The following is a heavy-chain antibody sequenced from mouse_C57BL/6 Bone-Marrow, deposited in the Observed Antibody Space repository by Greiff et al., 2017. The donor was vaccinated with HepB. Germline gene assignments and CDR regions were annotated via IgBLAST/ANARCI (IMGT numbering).Heavy chain of an antibody. CDR3: ARRSTTVVATRYAMDY. J-gene: IGHJ4*01. CDR1: GYTFTSYW. CDR2: IHPNSGST. D-gene: IGHD1-1*01. Sequence: VQLQQSGAELVKPGASVKLSCKASGYTFTSYWMHWVKQRPGPGLEWIGMIHPNSGSTNYNEKFKSKATLTVDKSSSTAYMQLSSLTSEDSAVYYCARRSTTVVATRYAMDYWGQGTSVTVSS. V-gene: IGHV1-64*01.